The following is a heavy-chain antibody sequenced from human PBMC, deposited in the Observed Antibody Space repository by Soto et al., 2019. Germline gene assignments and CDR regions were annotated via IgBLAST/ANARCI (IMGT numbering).Heavy chain of an antibody. CDR2: ISSDGSNK. CDR3: VGGYYFGAY. CDR1: GFTFSSYG. Sequence: QVQLVESGGGVVQPGRSLRLSCAASGFTFSSYGMHWVRQAPGKGLEWVAVISSDGSNKYYADSVKGRFTISRDNSKNTLYLQMNSLRPEDTAVYYCVGGYYFGAYWGQGTLVTVSS. D-gene: IGHD3-22*01. V-gene: IGHV3-30*03. J-gene: IGHJ4*02.